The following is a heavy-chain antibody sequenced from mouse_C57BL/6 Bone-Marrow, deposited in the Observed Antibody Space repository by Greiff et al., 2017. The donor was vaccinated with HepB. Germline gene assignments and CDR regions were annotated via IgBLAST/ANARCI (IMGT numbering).Heavy chain of an antibody. D-gene: IGHD1-1*01. J-gene: IGHJ4*01. CDR1: GFTFSDYG. V-gene: IGHV5-17*01. Sequence: EVKLVESGGGLVKPGGSLKLSCAASGFTFSDYGMHWVRQAPEKGLEWVAYISSGSSTIYYADTVKGRCTISRDNAKNTLFLQMTSLRSEDTAMYYCARDGLDYYGSVMDYWGQGTSVTVSS. CDR2: ISSGSSTI. CDR3: ARDGLDYYGSVMDY.